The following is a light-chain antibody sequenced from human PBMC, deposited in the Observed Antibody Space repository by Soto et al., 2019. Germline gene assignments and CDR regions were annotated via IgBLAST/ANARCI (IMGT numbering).Light chain of an antibody. CDR3: QQSYSTPIT. CDR1: QDIGMS. J-gene: IGKJ5*01. V-gene: IGKV1-39*01. Sequence: IQMTQSPSSLSASVGDRVTITCRAGQDIGMSLNWYQQKPGRAPNLLVHTASNLQSGVPSRFSGSGSGTDFTLTISSLQPEDSATYYCQQSYSTPITFGQGTRLEIK. CDR2: TAS.